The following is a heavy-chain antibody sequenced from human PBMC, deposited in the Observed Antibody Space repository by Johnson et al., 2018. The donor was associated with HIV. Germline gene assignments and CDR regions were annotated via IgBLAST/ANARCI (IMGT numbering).Heavy chain of an antibody. J-gene: IGHJ3*02. V-gene: IGHV3-11*04. CDR1: GFSFSDYY. CDR3: ARERSLNEYSSSWDAFDI. Sequence: QVQLVESGGGLVKPGGSLRLSCTASGFSFSDYYMSWIRQAPGKGLEWVSYISGSGGTIYNADSVKGRFTISRDNAKNSLYLQMNSLRAEDTAVYYCARERSLNEYSSSWDAFDIWGQGTMVTVSS. D-gene: IGHD6-6*01. CDR2: ISGSGGTI.